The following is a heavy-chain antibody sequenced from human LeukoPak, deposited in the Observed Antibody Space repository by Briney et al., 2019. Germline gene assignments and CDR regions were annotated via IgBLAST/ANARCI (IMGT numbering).Heavy chain of an antibody. J-gene: IGHJ3*02. CDR1: GGSISSYY. CDR3: ARGKFYCSSTSCSSDAFDI. D-gene: IGHD2-2*01. V-gene: IGHV4-4*07. CDR2: IYTSGST. Sequence: SETLSLTCTVSGGSISSYYWSWIRQPAGKGLEWIGRIYTSGSTNSNPSLKSRVTMSVDTSKNQFSLKLSSVTAADTAVYYCARGKFYCSSTSCSSDAFDIWGQGTMVTVSS.